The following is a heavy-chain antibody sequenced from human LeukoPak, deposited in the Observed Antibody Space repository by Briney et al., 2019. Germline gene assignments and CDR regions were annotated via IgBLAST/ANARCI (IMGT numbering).Heavy chain of an antibody. V-gene: IGHV1-2*02. J-gene: IGHJ4*02. CDR1: GYTFISYY. Sequence: ASVKVSCKASGYTFISYYMHWVRQAPGQGLEWMGWINPNSGGTNYAQKFQGRVTMTRDTSISAAYMELSRLRSDDTAVYYCARDGAAAGFDYWGQGTLVTVSS. D-gene: IGHD6-13*01. CDR3: ARDGAAAGFDY. CDR2: INPNSGGT.